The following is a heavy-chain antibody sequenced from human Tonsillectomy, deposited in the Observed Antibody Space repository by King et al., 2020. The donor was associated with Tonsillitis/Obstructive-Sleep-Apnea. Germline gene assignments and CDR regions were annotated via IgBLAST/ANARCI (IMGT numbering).Heavy chain of an antibody. D-gene: IGHD6-13*01. CDR1: GFTFSSYA. Sequence: DVQLVESGGGLVQPGGSLRLSCAASGFTFSSYAMSWVRQAPGKGLEWVSAISGSGGSTYYADSVKGRFTISRDNSKNMLYLQMNSLRAEDTAVYYCAKDPAAYSSSWYNWFDPWGQGTLVTVSS. CDR2: ISGSGGST. J-gene: IGHJ5*02. V-gene: IGHV3-23*04. CDR3: AKDPAAYSSSWYNWFDP.